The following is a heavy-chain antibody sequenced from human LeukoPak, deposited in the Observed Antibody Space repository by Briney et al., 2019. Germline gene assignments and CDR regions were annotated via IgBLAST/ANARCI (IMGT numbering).Heavy chain of an antibody. CDR2: ISAYNGNT. D-gene: IGHD1-14*01. V-gene: IGHV1-18*01. Sequence: ASVKVSCKASGYTFTTYVFNWVRQAPGQGLEWMGWISAYNGNTNYAQNLQGRVTMTTDTSTSTAYMELSSLRSEDTAVYYCARTPDMSRIRYYYMDVWGKGTTVTVAS. CDR1: GYTFTTYV. J-gene: IGHJ6*03. CDR3: ARTPDMSRIRYYYMDV.